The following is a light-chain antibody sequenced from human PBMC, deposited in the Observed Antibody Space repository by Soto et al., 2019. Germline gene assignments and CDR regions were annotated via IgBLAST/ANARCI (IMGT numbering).Light chain of an antibody. CDR1: QSINSW. CDR2: QAS. J-gene: IGKJ1*01. Sequence: DIQMTQSPSTLSASVGDRVTITCRASQSINSWLAWYQQKPGKAPKLLIYQASSLERGVPSRFGGSGSGTEFTLTISSLQPDDFATYYCQQYSGIWTFGQGTKVEIK. V-gene: IGKV1-5*03. CDR3: QQYSGIWT.